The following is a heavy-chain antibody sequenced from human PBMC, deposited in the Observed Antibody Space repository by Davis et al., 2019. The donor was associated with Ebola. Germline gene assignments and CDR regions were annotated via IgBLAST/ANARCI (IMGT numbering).Heavy chain of an antibody. Sequence: ASVKVSCKASGYTFAGYYIHWVRQAPGQGLEWMGIINPSGGSTTYAQKFQGRVTMTRDTSTRTVYMELSSLRSEDTAVYYCARGRGHYESSGGDFWGQGTLVTVSS. CDR2: INPSGGST. CDR3: ARGRGHYESSGGDF. CDR1: GYTFAGYY. V-gene: IGHV1-46*01. J-gene: IGHJ4*02. D-gene: IGHD3-22*01.